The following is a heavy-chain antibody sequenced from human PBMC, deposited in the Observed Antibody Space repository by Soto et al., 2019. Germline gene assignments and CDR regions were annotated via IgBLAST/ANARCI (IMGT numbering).Heavy chain of an antibody. CDR2: IYYSGST. V-gene: IGHV4-59*08. Sequence: SETLSLTCTVSGGSISSYYWSWIRQPPGKGLEWIGYIYYSGSTNYNPSLKGRVTISVDTSKNQFSLKLSSVTAADTAVYYCARQVGGWAPWYFDYWGQGTLVTVSS. CDR1: GGSISSYY. D-gene: IGHD6-19*01. CDR3: ARQVGGWAPWYFDY. J-gene: IGHJ4*02.